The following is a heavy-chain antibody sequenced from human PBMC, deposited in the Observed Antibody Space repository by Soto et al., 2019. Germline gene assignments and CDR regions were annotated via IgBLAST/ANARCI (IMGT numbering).Heavy chain of an antibody. Sequence: QITLKESGPTLVQPTQTLTLTCTFSGFSLSTSGVGVGWIRQPPGKALEWLALIYWDDDKRYSPSLKSRLTITQDTSKNQVVLTMTNMDPVDTATYYCAHSTYYYDSSGYYYFDYWGQGTLVTVSS. J-gene: IGHJ4*02. CDR1: GFSLSTSGVG. D-gene: IGHD3-22*01. V-gene: IGHV2-5*02. CDR2: IYWDDDK. CDR3: AHSTYYYDSSGYYYFDY.